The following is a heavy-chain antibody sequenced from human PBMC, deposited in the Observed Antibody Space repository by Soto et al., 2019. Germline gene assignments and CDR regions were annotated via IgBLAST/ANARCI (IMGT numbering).Heavy chain of an antibody. D-gene: IGHD3-10*01. CDR1: GASISSADYS. V-gene: IGHV4-30-2*01. J-gene: IGHJ4*02. Sequence: HLQLQESGSGLVTPSQTLSLTCAVSGASISSADYSWSWIRQPPGKGLEWIGYIYYSGNTLYNPSLKSRVTISIDRSRNQFSLKLSSVTAADTAVYYCAGDYGSGSYRFDFWGQGTLVTVSS. CDR2: IYYSGNT. CDR3: AGDYGSGSYRFDF.